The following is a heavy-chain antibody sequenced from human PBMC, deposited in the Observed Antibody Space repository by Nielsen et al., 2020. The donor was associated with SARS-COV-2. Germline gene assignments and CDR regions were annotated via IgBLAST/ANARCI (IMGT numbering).Heavy chain of an antibody. D-gene: IGHD2-2*02. CDR3: TRMGYCDTTNCHTVWDHYYHYMEV. J-gene: IGHJ6*03. V-gene: IGHV3-49*03. CDR1: GFTFGDYA. CDR2: IRRKSNGGTT. Sequence: GESLKISCTSSGFTFGDYAMSWFRQAPGKGLVWIGLIRRKSNGGTTEYAASVKGRFTISRDDSKSIAYLQMNSLTTDDTAVYYCTRMGYCDTTNCHTVWDHYYHYMEVWGKGTTVTVSS.